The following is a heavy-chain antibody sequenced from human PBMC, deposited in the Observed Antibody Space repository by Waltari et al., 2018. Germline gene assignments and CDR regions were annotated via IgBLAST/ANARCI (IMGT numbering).Heavy chain of an antibody. CDR3: ARKTTNAFEGAFDI. J-gene: IGHJ3*02. D-gene: IGHD4-17*01. Sequence: EVQLVESGGGLIQPGGSLRLSCAASGFTVSSNYMSWVRQAPGKGLEWVSVIYSGGSTYYAVSVKGRFTISRDNSKNTLYLQMNSLGAEDTAVYYCARKTTNAFEGAFDIWGQGTMVTVSS. CDR1: GFTVSSNY. V-gene: IGHV3-53*01. CDR2: IYSGGST.